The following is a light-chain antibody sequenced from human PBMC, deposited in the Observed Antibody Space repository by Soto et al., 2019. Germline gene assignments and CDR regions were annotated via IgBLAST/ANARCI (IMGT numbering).Light chain of an antibody. J-gene: IGKJ5*01. Sequence: MTQSPATLSVSPGGRVTLSCRTSHSVNSHVAWYQQKPGQAPRLLLYGASTRATGIQVRFSGSGFGTEFTLTTRSLQSEDFAVYYCQQYKNWPLFGQGTRLEIK. V-gene: IGKV3-15*01. CDR3: QQYKNWPL. CDR1: HSVNSH. CDR2: GAS.